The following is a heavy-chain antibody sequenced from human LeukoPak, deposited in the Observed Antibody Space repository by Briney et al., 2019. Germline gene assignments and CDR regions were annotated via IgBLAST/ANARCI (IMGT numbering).Heavy chain of an antibody. J-gene: IGHJ6*02. CDR2: INPSGGST. Sequence: VASVKVSCKASGYTFTSYYMHWVRQAPGQGLEWMGIINPSGGSTSYAQKFQGRVPMTRDTSPSTVYMELSSLRSEDTAVYYCARVGDYDSSGYPYYYYGMDVWGQGTTVTVSS. D-gene: IGHD3-22*01. V-gene: IGHV1-46*01. CDR3: ARVGDYDSSGYPYYYYGMDV. CDR1: GYTFTSYY.